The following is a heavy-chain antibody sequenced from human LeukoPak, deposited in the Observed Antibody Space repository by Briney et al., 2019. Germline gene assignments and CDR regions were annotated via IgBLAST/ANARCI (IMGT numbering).Heavy chain of an antibody. CDR1: GYTFTSYD. Sequence: ASVKVSCKASGYTFTSYDINWVRQATGQGLEWMGVIQPSGGRTWYAQKFQGRVTMTRDMSTNTDYMELSSLRSDDTAVYYCARDRQGSRVGATSFDYWGQGTLVTVSS. CDR2: IQPSGGRT. D-gene: IGHD1-26*01. J-gene: IGHJ4*02. CDR3: ARDRQGSRVGATSFDY. V-gene: IGHV1-46*01.